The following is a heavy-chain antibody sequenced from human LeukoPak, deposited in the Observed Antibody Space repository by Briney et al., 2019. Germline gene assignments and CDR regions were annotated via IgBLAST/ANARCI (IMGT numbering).Heavy chain of an antibody. D-gene: IGHD2-15*01. CDR1: GFTFSSYA. CDR2: ISGSGGST. CDR3: AKVGAKYCSGGSCYFDAFDI. Sequence: PGGSLRLSCAASGFTFSSYAMSWVRQAPGKGLEWVSAISGSGGSTYYADSVKGRFTISRDNSKNTLYLQMNSLRAEDTAVYYCAKVGAKYCSGGSCYFDAFDIWGQGTMVTVSS. V-gene: IGHV3-23*01. J-gene: IGHJ3*02.